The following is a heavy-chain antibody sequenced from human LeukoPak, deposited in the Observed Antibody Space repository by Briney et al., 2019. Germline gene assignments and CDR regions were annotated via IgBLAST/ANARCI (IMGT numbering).Heavy chain of an antibody. Sequence: SETLSPTCAVYGGSFSGHYWTWIRQPPGKGLEWIGEISHSGSTTYNPSLNSRVTISVDTSKNQFSLKMSSVTAADTAVYYCARPRYGSGSLDSWGQGTLVTVSS. V-gene: IGHV4-34*01. CDR2: ISHSGST. CDR3: ARPRYGSGSLDS. J-gene: IGHJ4*02. CDR1: GGSFSGHY. D-gene: IGHD3-10*01.